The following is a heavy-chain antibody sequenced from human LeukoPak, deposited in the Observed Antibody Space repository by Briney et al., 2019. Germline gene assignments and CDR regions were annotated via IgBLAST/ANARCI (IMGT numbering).Heavy chain of an antibody. V-gene: IGHV5-51*01. D-gene: IGHD3-22*01. Sequence: GESLKISGKGSGYSFTTYYIGWVRQMPGKGLEWMGIIYPGDSDTKYSPSFQGQVTISADKSTSTAYLQWSSLKASDTAMYYCARHLGRGEYDSSGYWGQGTLVTVSS. CDR2: IYPGDSDT. J-gene: IGHJ4*02. CDR3: ARHLGRGEYDSSGY. CDR1: GYSFTTYY.